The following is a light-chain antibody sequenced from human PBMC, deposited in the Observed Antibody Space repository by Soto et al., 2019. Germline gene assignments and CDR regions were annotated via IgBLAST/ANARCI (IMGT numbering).Light chain of an antibody. V-gene: IGKV1-39*01. Sequence: DIQMTQSPSSLSASVGDRVTITCRASQSIGRFLNWHQQKPGKPPNVLINVASTLRSGVPSRFSGSGSGTDFNLTINSLQTEDFATYYCQQSKSTPRTFGQGTKVDIK. CDR1: QSIGRF. J-gene: IGKJ2*01. CDR2: VAS. CDR3: QQSKSTPRT.